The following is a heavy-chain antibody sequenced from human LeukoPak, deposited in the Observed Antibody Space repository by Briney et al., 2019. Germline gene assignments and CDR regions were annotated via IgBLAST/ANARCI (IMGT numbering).Heavy chain of an antibody. Sequence: ASVKVSCKASGYTFTSYYMHWVRQAPGQGLEWMGIINPSGGSTSYAQKFQGSVTMTSDTSTSTVYKELSSLRSEDTAVYYCARAPPWIRLAYWGQGTPVTVSS. CDR2: INPSGGST. CDR3: ARAPPWIRLAY. J-gene: IGHJ4*02. CDR1: GYTFTSYY. D-gene: IGHD5-18*01. V-gene: IGHV1-46*01.